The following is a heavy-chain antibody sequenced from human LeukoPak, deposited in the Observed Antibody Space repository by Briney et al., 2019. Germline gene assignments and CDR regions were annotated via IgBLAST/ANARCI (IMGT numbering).Heavy chain of an antibody. J-gene: IGHJ4*02. V-gene: IGHV1-2*02. CDR3: ATADLFVRYTQFFHY. CDR2: INPRSGGT. Sequence: GSVTVSCKGCGYIFIGYYIYWVRQAPGQGLEWMGWINPRSGGTKYAQMFQGRVTMTRDTYINTAYVDLSSLIAHGSALYYCATADLFVRYTQFFHYWGRGTLVTVTS. CDR1: GYIFIGYY. D-gene: IGHD3-10*02.